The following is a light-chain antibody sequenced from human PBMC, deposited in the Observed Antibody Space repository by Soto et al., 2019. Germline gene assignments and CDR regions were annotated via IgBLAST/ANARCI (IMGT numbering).Light chain of an antibody. Sequence: IQLTQSPTSLSASVGDRVTITCRASQGLSSYLAWYQQKPGKAPKLLIYAASTLQSGVPSRFSGSGSETDFTLTISSLQPEDFATYYCQQVNNYPLIFGGGTKVDIK. CDR2: AAS. V-gene: IGKV1-9*01. J-gene: IGKJ4*01. CDR1: QGLSSY. CDR3: QQVNNYPLI.